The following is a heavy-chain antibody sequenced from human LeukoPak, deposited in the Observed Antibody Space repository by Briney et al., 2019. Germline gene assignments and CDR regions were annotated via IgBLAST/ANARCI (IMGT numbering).Heavy chain of an antibody. J-gene: IGHJ4*02. Sequence: GGSLRLSCAASGFTFSSYWMSWVRQAPGKGLEWAANIRQDGNEKYYVDSVKGRFIISRDNAKNSLYLQINSLRAEDTAVYFCATSKLEWLFNFYYWGQGTLVTVSS. D-gene: IGHD3-3*01. V-gene: IGHV3-7*03. CDR2: IRQDGNEK. CDR1: GFTFSSYW. CDR3: ATSKLEWLFNFYY.